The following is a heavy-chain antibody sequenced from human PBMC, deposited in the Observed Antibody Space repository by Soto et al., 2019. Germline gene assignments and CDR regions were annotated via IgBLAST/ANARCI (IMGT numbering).Heavy chain of an antibody. D-gene: IGHD3-16*02. CDR2: IKQDGSEK. CDR3: ARYISGETTTDYDYIWGSYRLNYNNWFDP. CDR1: GFTFSSYW. Sequence: GGSLRLSCAASGFTFSSYWMSWVRQAPGKGLEWVANIKQDGSEKYYVDSVKGRFTISRDNAKNSLYLQMNSLRAEDTAVYYCARYISGETTTDYDYIWGSYRLNYNNWFDPWGQGTLVTVSS. V-gene: IGHV3-7*01. J-gene: IGHJ5*02.